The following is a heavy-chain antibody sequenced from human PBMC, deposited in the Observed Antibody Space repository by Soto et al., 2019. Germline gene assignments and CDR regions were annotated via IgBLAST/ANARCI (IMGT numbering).Heavy chain of an antibody. CDR2: MNPKSGGT. CDR3: ARVTLRAGNWFDP. V-gene: IGHV1-2*02. CDR1: GYTFSGYY. J-gene: IGHJ5*02. Sequence: ASVKVSCKDSGYTFSGYYTHWVRQAPGQGLEWMGWMNPKSGGTYFAQKFQGRVTMTRDTSNTTAYMELRGLRSDDTAIYYCARVTLRAGNWFDPWGQGTLVTVSS.